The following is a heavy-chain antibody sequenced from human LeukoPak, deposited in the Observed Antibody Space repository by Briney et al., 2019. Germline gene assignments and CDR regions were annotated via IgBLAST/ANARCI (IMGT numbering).Heavy chain of an antibody. D-gene: IGHD3-10*01. CDR3: ARDQRRFGELSFVH. CDR1: GYTFTSYA. V-gene: IGHV1-3*01. J-gene: IGHJ4*02. CDR2: INAGNGNT. Sequence: ASVKVSCKASGYTFTSYAMHWVRQAPGQRLEWMGWINAGNGNTKYSQKFQGRVTITTDTSANTAYMELSSLRSEDTAVYYCARDQRRFGELSFVHWGQGTLVTVSS.